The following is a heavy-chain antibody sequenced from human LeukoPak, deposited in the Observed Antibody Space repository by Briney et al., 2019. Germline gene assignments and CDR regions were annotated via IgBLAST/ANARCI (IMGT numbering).Heavy chain of an antibody. J-gene: IGHJ4*02. Sequence: PGGSLRLSCAASGFTFSSYEMNWVRQAPGKGLEWVSYISSSGSTIYYADSVKGRFTISRDNAKNSLYLQMNSLRAEDTALYYCAKDTSWGVVTATFDYWGQGTLVTVSS. CDR2: ISSSGSTI. V-gene: IGHV3-48*03. CDR1: GFTFSSYE. D-gene: IGHD2-21*02. CDR3: AKDTSWGVVTATFDY.